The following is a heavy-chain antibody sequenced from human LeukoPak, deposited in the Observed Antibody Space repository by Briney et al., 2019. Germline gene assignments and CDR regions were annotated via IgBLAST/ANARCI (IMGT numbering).Heavy chain of an antibody. D-gene: IGHD3-3*01. CDR3: AKDSESITIFGVVIGIDN. V-gene: IGHV3-23*01. CDR2: ISGSGGST. Sequence: GGSLRLSCAASGFTFSSYAMSWVRQAPGKGLEWVSAISGSGGSTYYADSVKGRFTISRDNSKNTLYLQMNSLRAEDTAVYYCAKDSESITIFGVVIGIDNWGQGTLVTVSS. CDR1: GFTFSSYA. J-gene: IGHJ4*02.